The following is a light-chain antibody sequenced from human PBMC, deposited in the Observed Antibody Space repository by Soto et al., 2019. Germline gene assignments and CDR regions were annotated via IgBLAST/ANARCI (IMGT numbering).Light chain of an antibody. Sequence: DSQMTQAPSTLSASVGDRVTITCQPSQSISRWLAWYKQNPGKXSKXXMFDASSLDSGVPSRFSGSGSGTVITFTISSLQPDDFETYYCQQYNAYPWTFGQGTKVDI. CDR1: QSISRW. CDR3: QQYNAYPWT. V-gene: IGKV1-5*01. CDR2: DAS. J-gene: IGKJ1*01.